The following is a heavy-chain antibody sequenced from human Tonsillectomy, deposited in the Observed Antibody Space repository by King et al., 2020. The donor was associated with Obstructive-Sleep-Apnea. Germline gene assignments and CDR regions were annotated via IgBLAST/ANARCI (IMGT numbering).Heavy chain of an antibody. V-gene: IGHV3-30*03. CDR1: GFTFSNYG. D-gene: IGHD6-13*01. J-gene: IGHJ5*02. Sequence: VQLVESGGGVVQPGSSLRLSCAASGFTFSNYGMHWVRQAPGEGLEWLAIISDDGSDKYYADALKGRFTISRDNSKSTLYLQMNSLRPEDTAVYYCGGYNWFDPWGQGTLVTVSS. CDR2: ISDDGSDK. CDR3: GGYNWFDP.